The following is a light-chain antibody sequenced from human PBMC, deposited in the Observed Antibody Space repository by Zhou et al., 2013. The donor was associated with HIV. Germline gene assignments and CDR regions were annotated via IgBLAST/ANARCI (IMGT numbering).Light chain of an antibody. CDR2: LAS. CDR1: QDIRND. V-gene: IGKV1-17*01. Sequence: DIRVTQSPSSLSASVGDRVTITCRASQDIRNDLNWYQQKPGKAPKRLIYLASSLQSGVPSRFSGSGSGTEFTLTISSLQLEDFATYFCRQHNTVPQTFGQGTKVKSN. CDR3: RQHNTVPQT. J-gene: IGKJ1*01.